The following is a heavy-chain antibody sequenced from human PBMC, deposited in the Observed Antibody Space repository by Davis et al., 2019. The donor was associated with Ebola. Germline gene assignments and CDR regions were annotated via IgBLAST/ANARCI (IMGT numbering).Heavy chain of an antibody. CDR2: IKSKTDGGTT. J-gene: IGHJ6*04. CDR3: TTVAYDSGKDV. CDR1: GFTFSNAW. V-gene: IGHV3-15*01. D-gene: IGHD3-10*01. Sequence: GESLKISCAASGFTFSNAWMSWVRQAPGKGLEWVGRIKSKTDGGTTDYAAPVKGRFTISRDDSKNTLYLQMNSLKTEDTAVYYCTTVAYDSGKDVWGKGTTVTVSS.